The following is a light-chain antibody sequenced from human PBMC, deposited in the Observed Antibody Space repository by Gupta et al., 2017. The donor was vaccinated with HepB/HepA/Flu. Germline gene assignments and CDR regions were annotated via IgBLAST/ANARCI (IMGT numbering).Light chain of an antibody. Sequence: SVLTQPPSVSGAPGQSVTISCTGSSSNIGAGYDVHWYQQLPRTAPKLLIYGTSNRPSGVPDRFSGSKSGTSASLAITGLQAEDEADYYCQSYDTSLSGSEVFGTGTKVTVL. CDR2: GTS. CDR3: QSYDTSLSGSEV. J-gene: IGLJ1*01. CDR1: SSNIGAGYD. V-gene: IGLV1-40*01.